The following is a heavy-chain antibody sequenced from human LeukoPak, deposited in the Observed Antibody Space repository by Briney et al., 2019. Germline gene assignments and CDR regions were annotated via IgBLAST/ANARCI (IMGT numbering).Heavy chain of an antibody. CDR2: ISTSGTTI. D-gene: IGHD3-16*01. J-gene: IGHJ4*02. Sequence: GGSLRLSCAASGFTFSSYEMNWVRQAPGKGLEWVSYISTSGTTIYYADSVKGRFTISRDNAKNSLYLQMNILRAEDTAVYYCARDASAWSRDYWGLGTLVTVSS. V-gene: IGHV3-48*03. CDR1: GFTFSSYE. CDR3: ARDASAWSRDY.